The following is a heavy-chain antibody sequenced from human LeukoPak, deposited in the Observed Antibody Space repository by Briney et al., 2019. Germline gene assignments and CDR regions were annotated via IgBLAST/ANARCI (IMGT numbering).Heavy chain of an antibody. CDR3: ARVHTGYSSGNDAFDI. V-gene: IGHV3-23*01. CDR2: ISGSGGST. J-gene: IGHJ3*02. Sequence: GGSLRLSCAASGFTFSSYAMSWVRQAPGKGLEWVSSISGSGGSTYYADSVKGRFTISRDNAKNTLYLQMNSLRAEDTAVYYCARVHTGYSSGNDAFDIWGQGTMVTVSS. D-gene: IGHD6-19*01. CDR1: GFTFSSYA.